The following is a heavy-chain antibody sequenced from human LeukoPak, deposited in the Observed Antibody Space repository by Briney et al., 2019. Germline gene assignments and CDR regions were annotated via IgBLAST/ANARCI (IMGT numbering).Heavy chain of an antibody. CDR3: ARGDFWSGYLDY. D-gene: IGHD3-3*01. CDR1: GGSISSSSYY. CDR2: IYYSGST. Sequence: SETLSLTCTVSGGSISSSSYYWGWIRQPPGKGLEWIGSIYYSGSTYYNPSLKSRVTISVDTSKNQFSLKLSSVTAADTAVYYCARGDFWSGYLDYWGQGTLVTVSS. V-gene: IGHV4-39*07. J-gene: IGHJ4*02.